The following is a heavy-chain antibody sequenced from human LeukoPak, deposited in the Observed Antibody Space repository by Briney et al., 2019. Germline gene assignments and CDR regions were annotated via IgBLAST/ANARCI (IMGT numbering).Heavy chain of an antibody. V-gene: IGHV3-9*01. CDR3: AKDIYYYGSGSRITQFDY. CDR2: ISWNSGSI. D-gene: IGHD3-10*01. CDR1: GFTFDDYA. Sequence: PGRSLRLSCAASGFTFDDYAMHWVRQAPGKGLEWVSGISWNSGSIGYADSVKGRFTISRDNAKNSLYLQMNSLRAEDTALYYCAKDIYYYGSGSRITQFDYWGQGTLVTVSS. J-gene: IGHJ4*02.